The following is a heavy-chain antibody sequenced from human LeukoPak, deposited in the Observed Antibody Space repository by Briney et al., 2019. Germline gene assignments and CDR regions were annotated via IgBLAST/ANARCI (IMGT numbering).Heavy chain of an antibody. Sequence: ASVKVSCRASGGTFSSYAISWVRQAPGQGLEWMGGIIPIFGTANYAQKFQGRVTITADESTSTAYMELSSLRSEDTAVYYCAKIPQTPYCSSTSCYYHPPYYFDYWGQGTLVTVSS. CDR2: IIPIFGTA. CDR1: GGTFSSYA. J-gene: IGHJ4*02. CDR3: AKIPQTPYCSSTSCYYHPPYYFDY. V-gene: IGHV1-69*13. D-gene: IGHD2-2*01.